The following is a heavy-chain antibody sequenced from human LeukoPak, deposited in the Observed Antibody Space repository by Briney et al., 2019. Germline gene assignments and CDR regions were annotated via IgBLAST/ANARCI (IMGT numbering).Heavy chain of an antibody. CDR1: GFSVSSNY. D-gene: IGHD5-12*01. CDR3: ARYGVYRGMDV. Sequence: GGSLRLSCAASGFSVSSNYMSWVRQAPGKGLEWVSVIYSGGSTYYADSVKGRFTISRDNSKNTLYLQMKSLRAEDTAVYYCARYGVYRGMDVWGQGTTVTVSS. CDR2: IYSGGST. V-gene: IGHV3-53*01. J-gene: IGHJ6*02.